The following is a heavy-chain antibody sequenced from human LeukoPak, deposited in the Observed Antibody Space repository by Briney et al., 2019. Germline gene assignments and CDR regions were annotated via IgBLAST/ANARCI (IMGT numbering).Heavy chain of an antibody. CDR3: ARGAAVAGPNYYYYYMDV. V-gene: IGHV3-21*01. D-gene: IGHD6-19*01. Sequence: GGSLRLSXVASGFTFDDYGIGWVRQAPGKGLEWVSSISSSSSYIYYADSVKGRFTISRDNAKNSLYLQMNSLRAEDTAVYYCARGAAVAGPNYYYYYMDVWGKGTTVTVSS. CDR2: ISSSSSYI. CDR1: GFTFDDYG. J-gene: IGHJ6*03.